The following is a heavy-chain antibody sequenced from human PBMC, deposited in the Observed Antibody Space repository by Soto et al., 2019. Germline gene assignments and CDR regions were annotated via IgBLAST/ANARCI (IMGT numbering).Heavy chain of an antibody. CDR2: IIPIFGTA. J-gene: IGHJ6*02. V-gene: IGHV1-69*06. D-gene: IGHD2-15*01. CDR1: GGTFSSYA. CDR3: ARGVIVVVVAAPWYYYGMDV. Sequence: ASVKVSCKASGGTFSSYAISWVRQAPGQGLEWMGGIIPIFGTANYAQKFQGRVTITADKSTSTAYMELSSLRSEDTAVYYCARGVIVVVVAAPWYYYGMDVWGQGTTVTVSS.